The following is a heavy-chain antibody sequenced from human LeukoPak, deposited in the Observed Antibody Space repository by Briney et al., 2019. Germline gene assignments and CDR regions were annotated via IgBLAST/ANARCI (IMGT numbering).Heavy chain of an antibody. V-gene: IGHV4-59*12. Sequence: SETLSLTCTVSGGSISSYYWSWIRQPPGKGLEWIGYIYYSGSTYYNPSLKSRVTISVDTSKNQFSLKLSSVTAADTAVYYCARDPPDYGDYDGADAFDIWGQGTMVTVSS. CDR3: ARDPPDYGDYDGADAFDI. J-gene: IGHJ3*02. CDR1: GGSISSYY. CDR2: IYYSGST. D-gene: IGHD4-17*01.